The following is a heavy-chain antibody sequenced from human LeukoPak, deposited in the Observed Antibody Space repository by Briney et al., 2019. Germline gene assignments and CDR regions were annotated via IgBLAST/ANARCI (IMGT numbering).Heavy chain of an antibody. J-gene: IGHJ6*03. CDR2: IKQDGSEK. V-gene: IGHV3-7*01. CDR3: ASTAARPGYYYYYMDV. D-gene: IGHD6-6*01. Sequence: PGGSLRLSCAASGFTFSSYWMSWVRQAPGKGLEWVANIKQDGSEKYYVDSVKGRFTISRDNAKNSLYLQMDSLRAEDTAVHYCASTAARPGYYYYYMDVWGKGTTVTVSS. CDR1: GFTFSSYW.